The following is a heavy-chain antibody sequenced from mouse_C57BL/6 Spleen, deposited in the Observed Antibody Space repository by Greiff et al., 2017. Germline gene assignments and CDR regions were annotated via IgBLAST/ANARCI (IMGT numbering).Heavy chain of an antibody. V-gene: IGHV1-81*01. Sequence: QVQLQQSGAELARPGASVKLSCKASGYTFTSYGISWVKQRTGQGLEWIGEIYPRSGNTYYNEKFKGKATLTADKSSSTAYMELRSLTSEDSAVXYCARYLLRAMDYWGQGTSVTVSS. J-gene: IGHJ4*01. CDR2: IYPRSGNT. D-gene: IGHD2-1*01. CDR3: ARYLLRAMDY. CDR1: GYTFTSYG.